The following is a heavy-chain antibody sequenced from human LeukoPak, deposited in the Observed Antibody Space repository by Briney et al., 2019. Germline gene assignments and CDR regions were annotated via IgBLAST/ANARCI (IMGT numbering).Heavy chain of an antibody. J-gene: IGHJ4*02. CDR3: ARGAKSYFDY. CDR2: INSDGTST. CDR1: GITFSSYW. V-gene: IGHV3-74*01. Sequence: GGSLRLSCAASGITFSSYWMHWVRQAPGKGLVWVSRINSDGTSTTYADSVKGRFTISRDNAKNTLYLQMNSLRAEDTALYYCARGAKSYFDYWGQGTMITVSS.